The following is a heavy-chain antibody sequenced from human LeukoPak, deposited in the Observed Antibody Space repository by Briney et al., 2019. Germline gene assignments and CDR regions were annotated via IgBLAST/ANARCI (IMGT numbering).Heavy chain of an antibody. CDR2: ISSSSSTI. J-gene: IGHJ6*02. Sequence: PGGSLRLSCAASGFTFSSYSMNWVRQAPGKGLEWVSYISSSSSTIYYADSVKGRFTISRDNAKNSLYLQMNSLGAEDTAVYFCARDPPVEYRFYGMDVWGQGTTVTVSS. D-gene: IGHD2/OR15-2a*01. CDR3: ARDPPVEYRFYGMDV. CDR1: GFTFSSYS. V-gene: IGHV3-48*04.